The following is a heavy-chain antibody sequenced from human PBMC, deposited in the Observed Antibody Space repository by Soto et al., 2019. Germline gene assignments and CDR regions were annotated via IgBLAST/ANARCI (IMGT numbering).Heavy chain of an antibody. D-gene: IGHD4-4*01. V-gene: IGHV3-30*18. CDR2: ISYDGSNK. Sequence: QVQLVESGGDVVQPGRSLRLSCAASGFTFSSYGMHWVRQAPGKGLEWVAVISYDGSNKYYADSVKGRFTISRDNSKNTLYLQMNSLRAEDTAVYYCAKSTVTTSLDYWGQGTLVTVSS. CDR3: AKSTVTTSLDY. CDR1: GFTFSSYG. J-gene: IGHJ4*02.